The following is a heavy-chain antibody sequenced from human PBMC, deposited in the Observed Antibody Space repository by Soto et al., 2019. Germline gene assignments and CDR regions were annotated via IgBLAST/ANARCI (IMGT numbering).Heavy chain of an antibody. CDR3: ARDQGGEFMKGSGMDV. V-gene: IGHV4-59*01. J-gene: IGHJ6*02. Sequence: QVQLQESGPGLVKPSETLSLTCTVSGDSISRYYWSWIRLSPGKGLEWIGYIYYSGETNYNPSVKSRVTISVDRTKNQFSLKLSPVNAADTAVYYCARDQGGEFMKGSGMDVWGQGTTVTVSS. CDR2: IYYSGET. D-gene: IGHD3-10*01. CDR1: GDSISRYY.